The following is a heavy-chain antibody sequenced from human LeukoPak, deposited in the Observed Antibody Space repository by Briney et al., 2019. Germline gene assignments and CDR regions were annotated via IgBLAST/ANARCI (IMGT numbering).Heavy chain of an antibody. Sequence: ASVKVSCKTFGYTFTDYYIHWVRQAPGQGLEWMGWINPINGGPNYAQKLQGRVTMTTDTSTSTVYMELSSLRSEDTAVYYCARASTTGTTRTFDYWGQGTLVTVSS. V-gene: IGHV1-2*02. D-gene: IGHD1-1*01. CDR2: INPINGGP. CDR1: GYTFTDYY. CDR3: ARASTTGTTRTFDY. J-gene: IGHJ4*02.